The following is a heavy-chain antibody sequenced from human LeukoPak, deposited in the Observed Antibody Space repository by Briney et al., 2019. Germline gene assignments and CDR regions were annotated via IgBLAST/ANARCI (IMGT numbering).Heavy chain of an antibody. J-gene: IGHJ4*02. CDR3: VRRFDY. CDR2: ISSSGTTI. CDR1: GFTFSSYE. Sequence: QTGGSLRLSCAASGFTFSSYEMNWVRQAPGKGLEWVSYISSSGTTIYYADSLKGRFTISRDDAKNSPYLQMNSLRAEDTAVYYCVRRFDYWGQGTQVTVSS. V-gene: IGHV3-48*03.